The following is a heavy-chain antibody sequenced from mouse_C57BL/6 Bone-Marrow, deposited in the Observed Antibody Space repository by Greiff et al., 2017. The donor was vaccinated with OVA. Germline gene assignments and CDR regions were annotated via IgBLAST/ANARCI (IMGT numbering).Heavy chain of an antibody. CDR1: GYAFSSSW. CDR3: VTGGLTPWFAY. CDR2: IYPGDGDT. V-gene: IGHV1-82*01. J-gene: IGHJ3*01. D-gene: IGHD4-1*01. Sequence: VQLQQSGPELVKPGASVKISCKASGYAFSSSWMNWVKQRPGKGLEWIGRIYPGDGDTNYNGKFKGKATLTADKSSSTAYMQLSSLTSEDSAVYFCVTGGLTPWFAYWGQGTLVTVSA.